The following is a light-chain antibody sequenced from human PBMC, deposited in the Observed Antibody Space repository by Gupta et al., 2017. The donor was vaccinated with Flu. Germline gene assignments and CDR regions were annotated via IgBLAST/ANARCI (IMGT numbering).Light chain of an antibody. J-gene: IGLJ3*02. Sequence: SYVVTQSPSVSVAPGQTARITCGGDNIASKTVHWYRQRPGQAPVLVLYEDSDRPSGIPERFSGSNSGNTATLTISRAEGGDEADYYCQLWDYTSDHQVFGGGTKLTVL. CDR2: EDS. V-gene: IGLV3-21*02. CDR3: QLWDYTSDHQV. CDR1: NIASKT.